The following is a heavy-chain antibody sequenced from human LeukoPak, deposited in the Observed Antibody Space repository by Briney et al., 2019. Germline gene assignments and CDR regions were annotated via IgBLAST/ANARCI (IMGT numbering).Heavy chain of an antibody. CDR2: IYYSGST. V-gene: IGHV4-39*07. CDR1: GGSISSSSYY. CDR3: ARIPRYNWIPEGGDY. J-gene: IGHJ4*02. Sequence: ASETLSLTCTVSGGSISSSSYYWGSIRQPPGKGLEWIGSIYYSGSTYYNPSLKSRVTISVDTSKNQFSLKLSSVTAADTAVYYCARIPRYNWIPEGGDYWGQGTLVTVSS. D-gene: IGHD1-20*01.